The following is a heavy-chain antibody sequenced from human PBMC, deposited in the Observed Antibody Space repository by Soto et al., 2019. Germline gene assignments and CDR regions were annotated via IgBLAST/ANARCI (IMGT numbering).Heavy chain of an antibody. CDR3: APAGYSYAPHHY. CDR1: GFTFSSYS. CDR2: ISSSSSYI. J-gene: IGHJ4*02. Sequence: PGGSLRLSCAASGFTFSSYSMNWVRQAPGKGLEWVSSISSSSSYIYYADSVKGRFTISRDNAKNSLYLQMNSLRAEDTAVYYRAPAGYSYAPHHYWGQGPLVTVSS. V-gene: IGHV3-21*01. D-gene: IGHD5-18*01.